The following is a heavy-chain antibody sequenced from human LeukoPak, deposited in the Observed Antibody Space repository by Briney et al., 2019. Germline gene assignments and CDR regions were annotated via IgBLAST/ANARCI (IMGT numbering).Heavy chain of an antibody. CDR3: AKDPSAAAGGGY. V-gene: IGHV3-30*02. Sequence: GGSLRLSCAASGFTFSSYGLHWVRQAPGKGLEWVAFIRYDGSDKYYADSVKGRFTISRDNSKNTLYLQMNSLRAEDTAVYYCAKDPSAAAGGGYWGQGALVTVSS. CDR2: IRYDGSDK. CDR1: GFTFSSYG. D-gene: IGHD6-13*01. J-gene: IGHJ4*02.